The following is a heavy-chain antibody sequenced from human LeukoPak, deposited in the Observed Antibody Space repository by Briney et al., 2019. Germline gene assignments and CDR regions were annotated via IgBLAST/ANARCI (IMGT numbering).Heavy chain of an antibody. Sequence: SETLSLTCVVYGESFSGYSWSWIRQPPGKGLEWIGYIYYSGSTNYNPSLKSRVTISVDTSKNQFSLKLSSVTAADTAVYYCARESSGWAYFDYWGQGTLVTVSS. D-gene: IGHD6-19*01. CDR3: ARESSGWAYFDY. CDR2: IYYSGST. V-gene: IGHV4-59*01. J-gene: IGHJ4*02. CDR1: GESFSGYS.